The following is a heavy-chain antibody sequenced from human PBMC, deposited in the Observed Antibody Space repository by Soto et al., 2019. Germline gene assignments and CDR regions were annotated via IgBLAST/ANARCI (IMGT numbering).Heavy chain of an antibody. D-gene: IGHD5-12*01. V-gene: IGHV1-3*01. CDR3: ARVASLSGVDV. CDR1: VYTFNSYA. Sequence: ASVKVSCKASVYTFNSYAMHWVRQAPGQRLEWMGWINAGNGNTKYSQKFQGRATITRDTSASTAYMELSSLRSEDTAVYYCARVASLSGVDVWGKGTTVTVSS. CDR2: INAGNGNT. J-gene: IGHJ6*04.